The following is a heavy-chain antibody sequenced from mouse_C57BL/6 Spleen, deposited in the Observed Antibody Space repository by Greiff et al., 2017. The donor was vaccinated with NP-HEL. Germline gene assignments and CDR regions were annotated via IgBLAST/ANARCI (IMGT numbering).Heavy chain of an antibody. CDR2: IYPGDGDT. V-gene: IGHV1-82*01. Sequence: VQLQQSGPELVKPGASVKISCKASGYAFSSSWMNWVKQRPGKGLEWIGRIYPGDGDTNYNGKFKGKATLTADKSSSTAYMQLSSLTSEDSAVYFCARSDGYLYFDYWGQGTTLTVSS. CDR1: GYAFSSSW. D-gene: IGHD2-3*01. J-gene: IGHJ2*01. CDR3: ARSDGYLYFDY.